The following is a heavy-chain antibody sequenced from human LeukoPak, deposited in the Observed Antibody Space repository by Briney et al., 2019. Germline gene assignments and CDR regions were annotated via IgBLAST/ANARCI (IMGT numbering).Heavy chain of an antibody. Sequence: GGSLRLSCAASGFTFSSYGMHWVRQAPGKGLEGVANMNQDGSAKGYVDSVKGRFTISRDNARNSLYLQMSSLRPEDTAVYYCATYTHWVAGDVWGQGTTVTVSS. V-gene: IGHV3-7*01. CDR2: MNQDGSAK. CDR1: GFTFSSYG. J-gene: IGHJ6*02. CDR3: ATYTHWVAGDV. D-gene: IGHD3-16*01.